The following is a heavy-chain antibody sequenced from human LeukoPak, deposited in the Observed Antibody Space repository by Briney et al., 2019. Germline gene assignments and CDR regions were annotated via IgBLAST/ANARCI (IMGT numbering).Heavy chain of an antibody. CDR2: ISSSGRNI. D-gene: IGHD5-24*01. CDR3: ARGDGYNIFDY. J-gene: IGHJ4*02. V-gene: IGHV3-48*03. Sequence: PGGSLRLSCAASGFTFTSYEMNWVRQAPGKGLEWVSYISSSGRNIYYADPVKGRFTISRDNAKNSLYLQVHSLRVEDTAVYYCARGDGYNIFDYWGQGTLVTVSS. CDR1: GFTFTSYE.